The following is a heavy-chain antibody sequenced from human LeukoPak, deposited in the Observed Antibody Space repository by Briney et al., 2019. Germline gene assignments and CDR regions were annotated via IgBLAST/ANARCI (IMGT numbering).Heavy chain of an antibody. CDR1: GYSFTTFW. CDR3: ARQTGYTSGWYAA. D-gene: IGHD6-19*01. V-gene: IGHV5-10-1*01. Sequence: GESLKISFKGSGYSFTTFWITWVRQMPGKGLEWLGSLDPSDSYTNYSPSFQGHVTISADKSISTAYLQWSSLKASDTAMYYCARQTGYTSGWYAAWGQGTLVTVSS. J-gene: IGHJ5*02. CDR2: LDPSDSYT.